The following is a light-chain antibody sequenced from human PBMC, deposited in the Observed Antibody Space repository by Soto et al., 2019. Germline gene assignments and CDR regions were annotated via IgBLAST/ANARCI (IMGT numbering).Light chain of an antibody. J-gene: IGLJ2*01. CDR3: AAWDDSLNGVV. V-gene: IGLV1-44*01. CDR1: SSNIGSKT. CDR2: SNN. Sequence: QSVLTQPPSASGTPGQRVTISCSGSSSNIGSKTVNWYQQLPGTAPKLLIYSNNQRPSGVPDRFSGSKSGTSASLAISGLQSEHEADYHCAAWDDSLNGVVFGGGTKLTVL.